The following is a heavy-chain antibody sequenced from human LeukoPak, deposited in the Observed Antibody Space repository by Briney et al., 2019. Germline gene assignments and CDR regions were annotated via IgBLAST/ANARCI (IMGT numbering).Heavy chain of an antibody. Sequence: GASVKVSCKASGYSFTGYQMHWVRQAPGQGLEWMGWINPNSGGTNYAQKFQGRVTMTRDTSISTAYMELSRLRSEDTAVYYCARGVRKYCSSTSCYAGSLYYFDYWGQGTLVTVSS. CDR1: GYSFTGYQ. CDR2: INPNSGGT. CDR3: ARGVRKYCSSTSCYAGSLYYFDY. D-gene: IGHD2-2*01. V-gene: IGHV1-2*02. J-gene: IGHJ4*02.